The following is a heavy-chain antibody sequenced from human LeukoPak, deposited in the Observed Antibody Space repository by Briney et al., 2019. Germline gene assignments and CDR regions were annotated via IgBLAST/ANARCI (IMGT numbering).Heavy chain of an antibody. V-gene: IGHV4-38-2*01. CDR2: IYHSGST. J-gene: IGHJ4*02. D-gene: IGHD6-19*01. CDR1: GYSINSGYY. Sequence: ASETLSLTCAVSGYSINSGYYWGWIRQSPGTGLEWIGSIYHSGSTYYNPSLKSRITISVGTSKNQFSLKLSSVTAADTAVYYCARVGGDCSGWNGQNYWGRGPLVTVSS. CDR3: ARVGGDCSGWNGQNY.